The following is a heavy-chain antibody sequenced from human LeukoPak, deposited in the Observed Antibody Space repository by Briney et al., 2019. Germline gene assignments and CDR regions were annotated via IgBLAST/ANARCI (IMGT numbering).Heavy chain of an antibody. V-gene: IGHV1-2*02. D-gene: IGHD3-10*01. CDR3: ARVSLLLWFGESFDY. CDR1: GYTFTGYY. CDR2: INPNSGGT. J-gene: IGHJ4*02. Sequence: ASVKVSCKASGYTFTGYYMHWVRQAPGQGLEWMGWINPNSGGTNYAQKFQGRDTMTRDTSISTAYMELSRLRSDDTAVYYCARVSLLLWFGESFDYWGQGTLVTVSS.